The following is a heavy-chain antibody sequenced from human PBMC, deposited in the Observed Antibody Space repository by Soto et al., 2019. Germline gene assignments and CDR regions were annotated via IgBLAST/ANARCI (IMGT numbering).Heavy chain of an antibody. D-gene: IGHD4-17*01. CDR2: IFYSGSS. CDR1: GGSISSSSYF. CDR3: ARPNPLYGDYTFHALDM. Sequence: QLQLQESGPGLVKPSETLSLTCTVSGGSISSSSYFWGWIRQPPDKGLEWIGSIFYSGSSYYNPSLKSRVTISVDTSKNQFSLKLSSVTAADTAVYYCARPNPLYGDYTFHALDMWGQGTMVTVSS. J-gene: IGHJ3*02. V-gene: IGHV4-39*01.